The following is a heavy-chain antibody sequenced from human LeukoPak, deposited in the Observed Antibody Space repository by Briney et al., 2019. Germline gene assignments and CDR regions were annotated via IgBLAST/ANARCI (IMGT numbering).Heavy chain of an antibody. V-gene: IGHV3-23*01. Sequence: GGSLRLSCAASGFTFSSHAMSWVRQAPGKGLEWVSIISGSGGVTYYADSVKGRLTISRDNSKNTLYLQMISLRAEDTAVYYCAKDGYYYDSSAYYVIYYFDSWGQGTLVTVSS. CDR3: AKDGYYYDSSAYYVIYYFDS. CDR1: GFTFSSHA. D-gene: IGHD3-22*01. J-gene: IGHJ4*02. CDR2: ISGSGGVT.